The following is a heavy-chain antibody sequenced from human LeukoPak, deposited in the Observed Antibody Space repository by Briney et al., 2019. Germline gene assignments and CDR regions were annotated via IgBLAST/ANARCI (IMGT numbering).Heavy chain of an antibody. V-gene: IGHV4-4*07. CDR3: ARVLTAVAGPYYFDF. J-gene: IGHJ4*02. CDR1: GGSISRHY. D-gene: IGHD6-19*01. CDR2: IYSSGNT. Sequence: NPSETLSLTCTVSGGSISRHYWSWIRQPAGKGLEWIGRIYSSGNTNYNPSLNSRVTMSVDTSKSQFSLKLTSVTAADTAVYYCARVLTAVAGPYYFDFWGQGTLVTVSS.